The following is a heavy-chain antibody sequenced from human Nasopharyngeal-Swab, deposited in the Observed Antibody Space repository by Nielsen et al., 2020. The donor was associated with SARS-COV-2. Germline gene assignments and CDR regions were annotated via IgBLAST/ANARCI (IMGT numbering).Heavy chain of an antibody. J-gene: IGHJ4*02. CDR2: ISGSGGST. D-gene: IGHD2-21*02. Sequence: WIRQPPGKGLEWVSAISGSGGSTYYADSVKGRFTISRDNSKNTLYPQMNSLRAEDTAVYYCATEVVTARGADYWGQGTLVTVSS. CDR3: ATEVVTARGADY. V-gene: IGHV3-23*01.